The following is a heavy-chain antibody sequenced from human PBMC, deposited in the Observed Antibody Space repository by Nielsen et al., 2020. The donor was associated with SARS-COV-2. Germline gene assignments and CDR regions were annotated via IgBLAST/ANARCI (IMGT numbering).Heavy chain of an antibody. J-gene: IGHJ6*02. CDR2: ISGSGGST. D-gene: IGHD6-19*01. V-gene: IGHV3-23*01. Sequence: WIRQPPGKGLEWVSAISGSGGSTYYADSVKGRFTISRDNSKNTLYLQMNSLRAEDTAVYYCARVVNGVAVAGTGQYYYYGMDVWGQGTTVTVSS. CDR3: ARVVNGVAVAGTGQYYYYGMDV.